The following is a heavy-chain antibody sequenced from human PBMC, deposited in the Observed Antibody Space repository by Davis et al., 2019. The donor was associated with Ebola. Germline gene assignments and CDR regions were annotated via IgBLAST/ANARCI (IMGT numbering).Heavy chain of an antibody. CDR2: ISYDGSNK. CDR3: ARTWGRIVVVPAALTV. V-gene: IGHV3-30-3*01. D-gene: IGHD2-2*01. Sequence: GESLKISCAASGFTFSSYAMHWVRQAPGKGLEWVAVISYDGSNKYYADSVKGRFTISRDNSKNTLYLQMNSLRAEDTAVYYCARTWGRIVVVPAALTVWGQGTLVTVSS. CDR1: GFTFSSYA. J-gene: IGHJ4*02.